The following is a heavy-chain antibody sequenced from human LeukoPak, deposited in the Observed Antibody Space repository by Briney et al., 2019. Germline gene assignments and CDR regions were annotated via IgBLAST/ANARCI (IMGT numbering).Heavy chain of an antibody. CDR3: AKSRFGISSFDI. D-gene: IGHD3-10*01. CDR2: ISGSGGST. CDR1: GFTFSSYA. V-gene: IGHV3-23*01. Sequence: GGSLRLSCAASGFTFSSYAMSWVRQAPGKGLEWVSAISGSGGSTYYADSVKGRFTISGDNSKNTLYLQMNSLRAEDTAVYYCAKSRFGISSFDIWGQGTMVTVSS. J-gene: IGHJ3*02.